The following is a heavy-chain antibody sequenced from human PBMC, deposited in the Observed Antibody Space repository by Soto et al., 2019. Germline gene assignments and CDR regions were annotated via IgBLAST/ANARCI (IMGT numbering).Heavy chain of an antibody. CDR1: GGTFSSYA. CDR2: INPIYGKT. Sequence: SVKVSCKASGGTFSSYAISWVRQAPGQRLEWMGGINPIYGKTNYAQKFQGRVTITGDESTSTAYMELSSLRSEDTAVYYCARGKKVVVAAVTNWFDPWGQGTLVTVSS. J-gene: IGHJ5*02. D-gene: IGHD2-15*01. CDR3: ARGKKVVVAAVTNWFDP. V-gene: IGHV1-69*13.